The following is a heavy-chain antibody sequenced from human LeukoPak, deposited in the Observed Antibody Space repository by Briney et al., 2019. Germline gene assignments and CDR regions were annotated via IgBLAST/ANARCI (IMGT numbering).Heavy chain of an antibody. J-gene: IGHJ4*02. CDR2: ISGSGDST. D-gene: IGHD3-10*01. Sequence: AGGSLRLSCAASGFTFSTYAMRWVRQAPGKGLEWVSGISGSGDSTYYADSVKGRFTISRDNSKNTLYLQMNSLRAEDTAVYYCAKDRGGGSPDYWGQGTLVTVSS. CDR1: GFTFSTYA. V-gene: IGHV3-23*01. CDR3: AKDRGGGSPDY.